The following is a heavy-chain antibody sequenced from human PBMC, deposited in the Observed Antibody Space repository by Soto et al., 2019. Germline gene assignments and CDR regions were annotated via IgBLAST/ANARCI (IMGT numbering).Heavy chain of an antibody. D-gene: IGHD6-19*01. CDR1: GFTFTSSA. J-gene: IGHJ5*02. CDR3: AKARAVAGTNWFDP. V-gene: IGHV1-58*01. Sequence: SVKVSCKASGFTFTSSAVQWVRQARGQRLEWIGWIVAGSGNTNYAQKFQERVTITRDMSTSTAYMELSSLRSEDTAVYYCAKARAVAGTNWFDPWGQGTLVTVSS. CDR2: IVAGSGNT.